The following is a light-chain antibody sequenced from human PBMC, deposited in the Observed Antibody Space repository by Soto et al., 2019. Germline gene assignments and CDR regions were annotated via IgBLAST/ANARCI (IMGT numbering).Light chain of an antibody. Sequence: EVVLTQSPDTLSLFPGERATLSCRASQRVSSTYFAWYRQKPGQPPSLLIYVASNRATGVPDRFSGSGSGTAVTLTISRPALEDFAVYYWQQYGNSPPAFTFGPGTTVEIK. CDR2: VAS. V-gene: IGKV3-20*01. CDR3: QQYGNSPPAFT. J-gene: IGKJ3*01. CDR1: QRVSSTY.